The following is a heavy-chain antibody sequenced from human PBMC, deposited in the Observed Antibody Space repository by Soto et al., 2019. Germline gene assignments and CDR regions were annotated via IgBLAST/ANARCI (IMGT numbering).Heavy chain of an antibody. CDR2: ISYDGTNK. Sequence: GGSLRLSCAASGFTFSSYSMHWVRQDPGKGLEWVAVISYDGTNKYYADSVKGRFTISRDNSKNTLYVQMNSLRAEDTAVYYCARDRANYGEYYFDYWGQGTLVTVSS. V-gene: IGHV3-30-3*01. D-gene: IGHD3-16*01. CDR3: ARDRANYGEYYFDY. CDR1: GFTFSSYS. J-gene: IGHJ4*02.